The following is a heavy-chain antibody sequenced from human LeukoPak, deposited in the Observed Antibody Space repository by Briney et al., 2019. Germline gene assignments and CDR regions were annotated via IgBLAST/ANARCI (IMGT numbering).Heavy chain of an antibody. D-gene: IGHD6-13*01. Sequence: SETLSLTCTVSGVSISSSNSYWGWIRQPPGKGLEWIGSIYHSGSTYYNPSLKSRVTISVDTSKNQFSLKLSSVTAADTAVYYCARDEFRRIPIAAAGTSFLSYFDYWGQGTLVTVSS. J-gene: IGHJ4*02. CDR3: ARDEFRRIPIAAAGTSFLSYFDY. V-gene: IGHV4-39*07. CDR2: IYHSGST. CDR1: GVSISSSNSY.